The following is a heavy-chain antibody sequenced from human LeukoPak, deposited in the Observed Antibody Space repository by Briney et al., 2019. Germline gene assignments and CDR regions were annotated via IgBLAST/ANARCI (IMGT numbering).Heavy chain of an antibody. CDR2: IYYSGST. V-gene: IGHV4-34*01. CDR3: ARQLLWFGESTNWFDP. CDR1: GGSFSGYY. D-gene: IGHD3-10*01. Sequence: SETLSLTCAVYGGSFSGYYWSWIRQPPGKGLEWIGSIYYSGSTYYNPSLKSRVTISVDTSKNQFSLKLSSVTAADTAVYYCARQLLWFGESTNWFDPWGQGTLVTVSS. J-gene: IGHJ5*02.